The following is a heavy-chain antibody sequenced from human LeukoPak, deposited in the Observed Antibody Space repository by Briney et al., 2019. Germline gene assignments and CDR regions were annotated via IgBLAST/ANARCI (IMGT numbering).Heavy chain of an antibody. D-gene: IGHD5-12*01. CDR1: GYTVTSYY. J-gene: IGHJ6*02. Sequence: ASVKVSCTASGYTVTSYYMHWVRQAPGQGREWVGIINPSGGSTSYAQKFQGRGTMTRDTSTSTVYIELRSPRSEDTALYYCARNLRGYSYYSGKDGGGQRPTVTVSS. V-gene: IGHV1-46*01. CDR2: INPSGGST. CDR3: ARNLRGYSYYSGKDG.